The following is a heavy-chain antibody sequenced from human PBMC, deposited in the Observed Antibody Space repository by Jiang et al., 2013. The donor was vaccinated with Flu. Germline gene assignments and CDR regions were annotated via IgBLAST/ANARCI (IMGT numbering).Heavy chain of an antibody. CDR2: ISSSSSYI. Sequence: CAASGFTFSSYSMNWVRQAPGKGLEWVSSISSSSSYIYYADSVKGRFTISRDNAKNSLYLQMNSLRAEDTAVYYCARAIRIAVAKGGAFDIWGQGTMVTVSS. CDR3: ARAIRIAVAKGGAFDI. V-gene: IGHV3-21*01. J-gene: IGHJ3*02. D-gene: IGHD6-19*01. CDR1: GFTFSSYS.